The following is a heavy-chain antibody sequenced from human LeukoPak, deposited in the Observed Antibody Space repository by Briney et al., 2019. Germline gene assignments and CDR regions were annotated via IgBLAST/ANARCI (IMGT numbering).Heavy chain of an antibody. V-gene: IGHV4-39*01. CDR1: GGSISSSSYY. CDR2: IYHSGST. Sequence: SETLSLTCTVSGGSISSSSYYWGWIRQPPGKGLEWIGSIYHSGSTYYNPSLRSRVTISVDTSKNQFSLKLSSVTAVDTAVYYCSGYSYGTNYYYYYMDVWGKGTTVTISS. J-gene: IGHJ6*03. CDR3: SGYSYGTNYYYYYMDV. D-gene: IGHD5-18*01.